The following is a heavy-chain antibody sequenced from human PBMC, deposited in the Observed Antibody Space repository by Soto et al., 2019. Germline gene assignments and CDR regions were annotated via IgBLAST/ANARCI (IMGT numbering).Heavy chain of an antibody. V-gene: IGHV1-8*01. Sequence: QVQLVQSGAEVKKPGASVKVSCKASGYIFTSSDINWVRQATGQGLEWMGWMNPYSGTTAYAQKFQGRVTMTRNNAISTAYMELSGLTSEDTAVYYCARMGVVLPGHYGGMDVWGQGTTVTVSS. D-gene: IGHD2-2*01. J-gene: IGHJ6*02. CDR1: GYIFTSSD. CDR2: MNPYSGTT. CDR3: ARMGVVLPGHYGGMDV.